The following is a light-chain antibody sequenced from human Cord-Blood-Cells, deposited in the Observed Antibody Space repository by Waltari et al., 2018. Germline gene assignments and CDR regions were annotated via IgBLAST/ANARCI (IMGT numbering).Light chain of an antibody. J-gene: IGKJ2*01. V-gene: IGKV1-5*03. CDR1: QSISSW. CDR3: QQYNSYPVT. Sequence: DIQMTQSTSTLSASVGDRVTITCRASQSISSWLAWYQQKPGKAPKLLIYNASSLESGVTSRFSGSGSGTEFTLTISSLQPDDFATYYCQQYNSYPVTFGQGTKLEIK. CDR2: NAS.